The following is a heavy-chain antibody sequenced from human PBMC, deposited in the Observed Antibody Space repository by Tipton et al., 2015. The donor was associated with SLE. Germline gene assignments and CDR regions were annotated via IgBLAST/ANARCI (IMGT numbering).Heavy chain of an antibody. CDR1: GHSVNIYS. J-gene: IGHJ4*02. V-gene: IGHV4-59*02. CDR3: ARSMLTTKRVFDY. Sequence: TLSLTCSVSGHSVNIYSWSWIRQTPLKGLEWIGYVSNTGGTNYNPSLKSRVTMSVDTSKNQFSLSVNSVTAADTAVYYCARSMLTTKRVFDYWGQGTLVTVSS. D-gene: IGHD3-16*01. CDR2: VSNTGGT.